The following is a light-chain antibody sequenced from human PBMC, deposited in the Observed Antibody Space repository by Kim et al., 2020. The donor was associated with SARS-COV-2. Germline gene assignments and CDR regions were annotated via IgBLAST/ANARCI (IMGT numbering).Light chain of an antibody. Sequence: AAPRKTLTISCPRTSGSIASKPVQWYKQRPGSVPTTVIYEDALRPSGIPDRFSGSIDTSSNSASLTISGLTTEDEAVYFCQSYEVFGGGTQLTVL. V-gene: IGLV6-57*03. CDR2: EDA. CDR1: SGSIASKP. CDR3: QSYEV. J-gene: IGLJ2*01.